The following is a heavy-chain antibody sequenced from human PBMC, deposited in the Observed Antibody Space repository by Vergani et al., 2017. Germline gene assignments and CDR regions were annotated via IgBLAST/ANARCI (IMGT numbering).Heavy chain of an antibody. V-gene: IGHV4-34*01. CDR2: INHSGST. D-gene: IGHD3-9*01. J-gene: IGHJ2*01. CDR3: ARDGRYYDILTGYFRYWYFDL. CDR1: GGSFSGYY. Sequence: QVQLQQWGAGLLKPSETLSLTCAVYGGSFSGYYWSWIRQPPGKGLEWIGVINHSGSTNYNPSLKSRVTISVDTSKNQFSLKLSSVTAADTAVYYCARDGRYYDILTGYFRYWYFDLWGRGTLVTVSS.